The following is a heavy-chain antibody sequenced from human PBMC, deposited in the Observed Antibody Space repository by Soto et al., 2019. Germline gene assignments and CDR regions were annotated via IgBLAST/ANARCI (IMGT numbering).Heavy chain of an antibody. V-gene: IGHV1-69*01. CDR2: SNPLVGTT. D-gene: IGHD3-10*01. CDR3: AMIEYTYGSGDYYCFGMDV. Sequence: QVQLVHSGPEVKKPGSSVKVSCKASGGVFSSEIISWVRQAPGQGLEWVGGSNPLVGTTNYAQSLQGRATINADESTRTAYMELSSIASEDTAVYYWAMIEYTYGSGDYYCFGMDVWGQGTAVLVSS. J-gene: IGHJ6*02. CDR1: GGVFSSEI.